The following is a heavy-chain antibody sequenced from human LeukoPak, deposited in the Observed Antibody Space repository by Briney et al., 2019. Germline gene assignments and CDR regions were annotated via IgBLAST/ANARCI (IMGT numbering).Heavy chain of an antibody. V-gene: IGHV3-23*01. CDR3: ARGYCGGDCYGD. CDR2: ITGSGGNT. J-gene: IGHJ1*01. D-gene: IGHD2-21*02. CDR1: GFTFSSYA. Sequence: GGSLRLSCAASGFTFSSYAMSWVRRAPGKGLEWISAITGSGGNTYYADSVKGRFTISRDNSKSSLYLQMNSLRVEDMAVYYCARGYCGGDCYGDWGQGTLVTVSS.